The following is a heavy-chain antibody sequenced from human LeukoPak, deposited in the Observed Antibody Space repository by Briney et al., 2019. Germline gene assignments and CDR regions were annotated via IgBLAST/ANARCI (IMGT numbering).Heavy chain of an antibody. CDR1: GGSISSYY. CDR3: VAEDSHYYDSSESSWFDP. Sequence: SETLSLTCTVSGGSISSYYWSWIRQPAGKGLEWIGRIYTSGSTNYNPSLKSRFTMSVDTSKNQFSLKLSSVTAADTAVYYCVAEDSHYYDSSESSWFDPWGQGTLVTVSS. CDR2: IYTSGST. D-gene: IGHD3-22*01. J-gene: IGHJ5*02. V-gene: IGHV4-4*07.